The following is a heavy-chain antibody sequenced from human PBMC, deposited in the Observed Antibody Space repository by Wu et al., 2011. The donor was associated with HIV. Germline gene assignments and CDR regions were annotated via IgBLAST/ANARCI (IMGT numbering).Heavy chain of an antibody. CDR1: GGTFRSYA. V-gene: IGHV1-69*01. J-gene: IGHJ6*02. CDR3: ASAAPHYEILTEPLPYYHYYGMDV. D-gene: IGHD3-9*01. Sequence: QVQLVQSGAEVKKPGSSVKVSCKASGGTFRSYAISWVRQAPGQGLEWMGGSIPIFGTANYAQKFQGRVTITTDESTTTAYMELSRLRSDDTAVYSCASAAPHYEILTEPLPYYHYYGMDVWGQGTAVTVSS. CDR2: SIPIFGTA.